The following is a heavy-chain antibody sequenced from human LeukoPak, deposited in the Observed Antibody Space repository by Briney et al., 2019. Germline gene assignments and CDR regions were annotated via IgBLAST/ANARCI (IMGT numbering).Heavy chain of an antibody. V-gene: IGHV3-33*08. J-gene: IGHJ4*02. CDR2: IWYDGSNK. CDR3: ARSRGGQWQNLYYFEY. CDR1: GFTFSSYS. D-gene: IGHD6-19*01. Sequence: GGSLRLSCAASGFTFSSYSMHWVRQAPGKGLEWVAVIWYDGSNKYYADSVKGRFTISRDNSKNTLYLQMNSLRAEDTAVYYCARSRGGQWQNLYYFEYWGQGTLVTVSS.